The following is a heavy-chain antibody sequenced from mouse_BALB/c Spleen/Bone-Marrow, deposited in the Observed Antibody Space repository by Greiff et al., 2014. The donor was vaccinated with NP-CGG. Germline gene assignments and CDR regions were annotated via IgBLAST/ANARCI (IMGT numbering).Heavy chain of an antibody. J-gene: IGHJ3*01. CDR1: GYAFTNYL. D-gene: IGHD2-1*01. Sequence: QVQLQQSGAELVRPGTSVKVSCKASGYAFTNYLIEWVKQRPGQGLEWIGVINPGSGGTNYNEKFKGKATLTADKSSSTAYMQLSSLTSDDSAVYFCARRDGNYASFAYWGQGTLVTVSA. CDR3: ARRDGNYASFAY. V-gene: IGHV1-54*03. CDR2: INPGSGGT.